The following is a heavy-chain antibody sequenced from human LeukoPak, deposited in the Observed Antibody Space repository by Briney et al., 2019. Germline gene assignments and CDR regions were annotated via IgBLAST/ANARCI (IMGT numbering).Heavy chain of an antibody. D-gene: IGHD2-15*01. CDR3: ARDRGWWDMTLDAFDI. J-gene: IGHJ3*02. CDR2: IIPILGIA. V-gene: IGHV1-69*04. CDR1: GGTFSSYA. Sequence: ASVKVSCKASGGTFSSYAISWVRQAPGQGLEWMGRIIPILGIANYAQKFQGRVTITADKSTSTAYMELSSLRSEDTAVYYCARDRGWWDMTLDAFDIWGQGTMVTVSS.